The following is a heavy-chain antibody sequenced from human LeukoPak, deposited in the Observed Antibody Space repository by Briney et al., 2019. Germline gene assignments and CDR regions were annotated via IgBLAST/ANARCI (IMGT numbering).Heavy chain of an antibody. CDR2: IYYSGST. CDR1: GGSISSSSYY. Sequence: SETLSLTCTVSGGSISSSSYYWGWIRQPPGKGLEWIGSIYYSGSTYYNPSLKSRVTISVDTSKNQFSLKLSSVTAADTAVYYCARGPLYSGSYSGYYFDYWGQGTLVTVSS. J-gene: IGHJ4*02. CDR3: ARGPLYSGSYSGYYFDY. V-gene: IGHV4-39*07. D-gene: IGHD1-26*01.